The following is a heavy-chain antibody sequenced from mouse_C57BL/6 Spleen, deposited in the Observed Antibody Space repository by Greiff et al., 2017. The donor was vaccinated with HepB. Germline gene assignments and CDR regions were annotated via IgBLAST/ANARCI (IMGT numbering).Heavy chain of an antibody. CDR2: IYPGDGDT. D-gene: IGHD2-5*01. Sequence: VQLHQSGAELVKPGASVKISCKASGYAFSSYWMNWVKQRPGKGLEWIGQIYPGDGDTNYNGKFKGKATLTADKSSSTAYMQLSSLTSADSAVYFGARDSNYWYFDVWGTGTTVTVSS. J-gene: IGHJ1*03. CDR3: ARDSNYWYFDV. CDR1: GYAFSSYW. V-gene: IGHV1-80*01.